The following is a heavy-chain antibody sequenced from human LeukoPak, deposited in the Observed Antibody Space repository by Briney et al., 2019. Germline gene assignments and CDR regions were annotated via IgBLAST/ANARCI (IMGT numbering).Heavy chain of an antibody. CDR1: GFTFSSYW. D-gene: IGHD2-15*01. CDR2: IKQDGSEK. Sequence: GGSLRLSCAASGFTFSSYWMSWVRQAPGKGLEWVANIKQDGSEKYYVDSVKGRFTISRDNAKNSLYLQMNSLRAEDTAVYYCARDCRGYRAPYYFDYWGQGTLVTVS. CDR3: ARDCRGYRAPYYFDY. V-gene: IGHV3-7*01. J-gene: IGHJ4*02.